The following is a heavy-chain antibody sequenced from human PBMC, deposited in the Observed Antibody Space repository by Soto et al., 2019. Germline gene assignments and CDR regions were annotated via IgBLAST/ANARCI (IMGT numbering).Heavy chain of an antibody. D-gene: IGHD6-6*01. V-gene: IGHV1-18*01. J-gene: IGHJ4*02. CDR2: ISTYSGKT. CDR3: ARDRLHTSSSITFDY. Sequence: QVQLVQSGAEVKKPGSSVKVSCKASGYTFTTYAISWVRQAPGQGLEWMGWISTYSGKTDYAQSLQGRVTMTTDTSTNKAYMELRSLRSDDTAVYYCARDRLHTSSSITFDYWGQGALVTVSS. CDR1: GYTFTTYA.